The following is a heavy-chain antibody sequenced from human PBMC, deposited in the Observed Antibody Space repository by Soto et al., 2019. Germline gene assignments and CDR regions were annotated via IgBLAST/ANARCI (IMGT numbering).Heavy chain of an antibody. V-gene: IGHV1-69*13. CDR3: ARTWIQLWSVFEY. D-gene: IGHD5-18*01. CDR2: IIRIFGTA. CDR1: GGTFSSYA. Sequence: SVKVSCKASGGTFSSYAISWLRQAPGQGLEWMGGIIRIFGTANYAQKFKGRVTITADESTSTAYMELSSLRSEDTAVYYCARTWIQLWSVFEYWGQGTMVTVSS. J-gene: IGHJ4*02.